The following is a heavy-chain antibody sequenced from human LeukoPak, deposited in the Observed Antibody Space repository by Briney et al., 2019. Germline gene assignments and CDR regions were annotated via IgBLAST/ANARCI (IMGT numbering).Heavy chain of an antibody. V-gene: IGHV3-33*01. D-gene: IGHD3-9*01. Sequence: PGGSLRLSCAASGFTFSSYGMHWVRQAPGKGLEWVAVIWYDGSNKYYADSVKGRFTISRDNSKNTLYLQMNSLRAEDTAVYYCARDTELRYFNFVTADYWGQGTLVTVSS. J-gene: IGHJ4*02. CDR1: GFTFSSYG. CDR2: IWYDGSNK. CDR3: ARDTELRYFNFVTADY.